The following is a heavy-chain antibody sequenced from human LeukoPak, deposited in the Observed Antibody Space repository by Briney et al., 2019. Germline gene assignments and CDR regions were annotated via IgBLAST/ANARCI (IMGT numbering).Heavy chain of an antibody. V-gene: IGHV4-4*02. J-gene: IGHJ4*02. CDR2: IYHSGST. Sequence: SETLSLTCAVSGGSTSSSNWWSWVRQPPGKGLEWIGEIYHSGSTNYNPSLKSRVTISVDKSKNQFSLKLSSVTAADTAVYYCASRSPYYYDSAAYWGQGTLVTVSS. D-gene: IGHD3-22*01. CDR3: ASRSPYYYDSAAY. CDR1: GGSTSSSNW.